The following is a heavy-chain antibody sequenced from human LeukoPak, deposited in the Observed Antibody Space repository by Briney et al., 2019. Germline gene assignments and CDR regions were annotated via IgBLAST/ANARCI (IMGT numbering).Heavy chain of an antibody. CDR2: ISSYNGNT. D-gene: IGHD3-9*01. CDR1: GYTFTSYG. J-gene: IGHJ4*02. Sequence: ASVKVSCKASGYTFTSYGISGVRQAPGQGLEWMGWISSYNGNTNYAQKLQGRATMTTDTSTSTAYMELRSLRSDDTAVYYCARGSFPSDDILTGPFDNWGQGTLVTVSS. V-gene: IGHV1-18*01. CDR3: ARGSFPSDDILTGPFDN.